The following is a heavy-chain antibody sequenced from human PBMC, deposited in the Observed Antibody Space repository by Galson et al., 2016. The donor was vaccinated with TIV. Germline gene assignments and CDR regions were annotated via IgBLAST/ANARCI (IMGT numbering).Heavy chain of an antibody. Sequence: GNSVDYADSVRGRFTISRDNAKKSLYLQMNSLRPEDTALYYCAKDSRPDASMDYFYYSGMDVWGQGTAVTVSS. CDR2: GNSV. V-gene: IGHV3-9*01. D-gene: IGHD5-18*01. CDR3: AKDSRPDASMDYFYYSGMDV. J-gene: IGHJ6*02.